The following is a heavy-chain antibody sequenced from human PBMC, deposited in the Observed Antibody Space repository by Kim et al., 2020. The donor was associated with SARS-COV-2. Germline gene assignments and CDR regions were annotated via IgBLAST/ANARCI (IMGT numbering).Heavy chain of an antibody. CDR1: GFTFSSYG. CDR3: AREGLGIAVAGTYYFDY. V-gene: IGHV3-33*08. J-gene: IGHJ4*02. D-gene: IGHD6-19*01. CDR2: IWYDGSNK. Sequence: GGSLRLSCAASGFTFSSYGMHWVRQAPGKGLEWVAVIWYDGSNKYYADSVKGRFTISRDNSKNTLYLQMNSLRAEDTAVYYCAREGLGIAVAGTYYFDYWGQGTLVTVSS.